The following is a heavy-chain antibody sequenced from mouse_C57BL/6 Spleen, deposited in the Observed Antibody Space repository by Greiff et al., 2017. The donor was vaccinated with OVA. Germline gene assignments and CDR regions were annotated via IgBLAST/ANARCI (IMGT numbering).Heavy chain of an antibody. D-gene: IGHD2-4*01. CDR3: ARVDDYSFAD. CDR2: IDPSDSYT. CDR1: GYTFTSYW. V-gene: IGHV1-69*01. J-gene: IGHJ3*01. Sequence: QVQLQQPGAELVMPGASVKLSCKASGYTFTSYWMHWVKQRPGQGLEWIGEIDPSDSYTNYNQKFKGKSTLTVDKSSSTAYMQLSSLTSEDSAVYYCARVDDYSFADWGQGTLVTVSA.